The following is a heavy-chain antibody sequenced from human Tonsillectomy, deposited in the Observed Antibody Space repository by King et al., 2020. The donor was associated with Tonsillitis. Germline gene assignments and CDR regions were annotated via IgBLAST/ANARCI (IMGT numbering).Heavy chain of an antibody. J-gene: IGHJ5*01. CDR2: IYSGGST. D-gene: IGHD2-2*01. CDR1: GFTVSSNY. V-gene: IGHV3-53*04. Sequence: LVESGGGLVQPGGSLRLSCAASGFTVSSNYMSWVRQAPGKGLEWVSVIYSGGSTYYADSVKGRFTISRHNSKNTLYLQMNSLRAEDTAVYYCARTRYRSSTSCPFPCFASWGQGTLVTVSS. CDR3: ARTRYRSSTSCPFPCFAS.